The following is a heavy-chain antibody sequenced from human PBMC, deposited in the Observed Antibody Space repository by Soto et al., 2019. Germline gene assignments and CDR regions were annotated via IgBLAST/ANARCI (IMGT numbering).Heavy chain of an antibody. CDR3: ARGRLQWMSLDI. CDR2: VNPNSGST. CDR1: GWTYTRYH. V-gene: IGHV1-8*01. Sequence: GAAVKGTCKGFGWTYTRYHIDWLGQATGQGLEWMGWVNPNSGSTVYAQKFQGRLTLARDTSISTAYLELSSLRSEDTAVYYCARGRLQWMSLDIWGQGTMVTVSS. D-gene: IGHD4-4*01. J-gene: IGHJ3*02.